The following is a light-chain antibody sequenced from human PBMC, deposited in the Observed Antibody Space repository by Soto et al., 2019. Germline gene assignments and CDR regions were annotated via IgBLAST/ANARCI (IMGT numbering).Light chain of an antibody. CDR1: QSINIY. CDR3: QQYNSYPLT. V-gene: IGKV1-16*01. Sequence: IQMTQSPSSLSASVGDRVTITCRASQSINIYLHWYQQKPGKAPKLLIYAASSLQSGVPSRFSGSGSGTDFTLTIRSLQPEDFATYYCQQYNSYPLTFGGGTKVDIK. J-gene: IGKJ4*01. CDR2: AAS.